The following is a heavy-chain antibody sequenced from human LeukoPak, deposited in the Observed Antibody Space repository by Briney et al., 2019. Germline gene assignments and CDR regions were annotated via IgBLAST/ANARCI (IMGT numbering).Heavy chain of an antibody. Sequence: PGGSLRLSCAASGFTFSSYAMSWVRQAPGKGLEWVSAISGSGGSTYYADSVKGRFTISRDNSKNTLYLQMNSLRAEDTAVYYCAKGKSSSGWYFRGEYWGQGTLVTVSS. D-gene: IGHD6-19*01. CDR3: AKGKSSSGWYFRGEY. J-gene: IGHJ4*02. CDR1: GFTFSSYA. V-gene: IGHV3-23*01. CDR2: ISGSGGST.